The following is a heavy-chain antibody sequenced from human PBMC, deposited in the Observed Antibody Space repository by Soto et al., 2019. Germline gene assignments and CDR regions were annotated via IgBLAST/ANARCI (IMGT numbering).Heavy chain of an antibody. Sequence: GGSLRLSCAASGFTFSSYGMHWVRQAPGKGLEWVAVISYDGSNKYYADSVKGRFTISRDNSKNTLYLQMNSLRAEDTAVYYCAKDPLVTGYYYYYYGMDVWGQGTTVTVSS. J-gene: IGHJ6*02. D-gene: IGHD3-9*01. CDR1: GFTFSSYG. CDR3: AKDPLVTGYYYYYYGMDV. V-gene: IGHV3-30*18. CDR2: ISYDGSNK.